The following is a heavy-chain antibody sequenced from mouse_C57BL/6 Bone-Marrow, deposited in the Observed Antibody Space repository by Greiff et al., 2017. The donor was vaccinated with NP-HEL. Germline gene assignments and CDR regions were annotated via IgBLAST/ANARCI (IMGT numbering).Heavy chain of an antibody. Sequence: QVQLKQPGAELVMPGASVKLSCKASGYTFTSYWMHWVKQRPGQGLEWIGEIDPSDSYTNYNQKFKGKSTLTVDKSSSTAYMQLSSLTSEDSAVYYCLLITTPDYWGQGTTLTVSS. V-gene: IGHV1-69*01. CDR2: IDPSDSYT. CDR1: GYTFTSYW. J-gene: IGHJ2*01. D-gene: IGHD1-1*01. CDR3: LLITTPDY.